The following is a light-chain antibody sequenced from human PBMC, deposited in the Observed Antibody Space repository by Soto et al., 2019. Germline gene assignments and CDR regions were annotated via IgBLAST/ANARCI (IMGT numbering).Light chain of an antibody. CDR2: KAF. J-gene: IGKJ1*01. V-gene: IGKV1-5*03. Sequence: DIQMTQSPSTLSASVGDRVTITCRASQSISSWLAWYQQKPGTAPNLLIYKAFTLQSGVPSRFSGSGSGTEFTLTISSLQPDDSATYYCQQYNDNWTFGQGTKVEIK. CDR1: QSISSW. CDR3: QQYNDNWT.